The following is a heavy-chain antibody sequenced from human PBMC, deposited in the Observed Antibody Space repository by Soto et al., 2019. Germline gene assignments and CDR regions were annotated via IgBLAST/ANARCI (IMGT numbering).Heavy chain of an antibody. J-gene: IGHJ5*02. D-gene: IGHD3-3*01. CDR1: GVTVSSNY. CDR2: IYSGGST. CDR3: ARSYDFWSGLNWFDP. Sequence: GGSLRLSCAASGVTVSSNYRSWVRQAPGKGLEWVSVIYSGGSTYYADSVKGRFTISRDNSKNTLYLQMNSLRAEDTAVYYCARSYDFWSGLNWFDPWGQGTLVTVSS. V-gene: IGHV3-66*01.